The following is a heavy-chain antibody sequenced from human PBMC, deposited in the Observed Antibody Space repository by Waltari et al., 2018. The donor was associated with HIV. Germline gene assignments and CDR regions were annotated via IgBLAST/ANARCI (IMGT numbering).Heavy chain of an antibody. CDR3: ARRPVLRFLEWLLGAFDI. V-gene: IGHV4-39*01. CDR2: IYYSGST. D-gene: IGHD3-3*01. CDR1: GGSIISSSYY. J-gene: IGHJ3*02. Sequence: LQLQESGPGLVKPSETLSLTCTVSGGSIISSSYYWGWIRQPPRQGLGWIGSIYYSGSTYYTPSLKSRVTISVDTSKNQFSLKLSSVTAADTAVYYCARRPVLRFLEWLLGAFDIWGQGTMVTVSS.